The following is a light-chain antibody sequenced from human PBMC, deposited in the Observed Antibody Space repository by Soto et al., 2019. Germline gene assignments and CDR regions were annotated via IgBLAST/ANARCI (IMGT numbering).Light chain of an antibody. Sequence: QTVVTQSSSASASLGSSVKITCTLSSGHSSYIIAWHQQQPGKAPRYLMKVESSGSYNKGSGVPDRFSGSSSGADRYLTISNLQFEDEADFYCETWDSNTRVYGGGTKLTVL. J-gene: IGLJ3*02. CDR3: ETWDSNTRV. V-gene: IGLV4-60*02. CDR1: SGHSSYI. CDR2: VESSGSY.